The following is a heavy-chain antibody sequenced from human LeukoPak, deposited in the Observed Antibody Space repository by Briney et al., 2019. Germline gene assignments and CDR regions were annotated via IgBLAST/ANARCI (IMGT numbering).Heavy chain of an antibody. J-gene: IGHJ4*02. CDR2: ISSSSSYI. D-gene: IGHD6-13*01. V-gene: IGHV3-21*01. CDR3: AGVWWPPYTSSWRYYFDY. CDR1: GFTFGDYA. Sequence: GGSLRLSCAASGFTFGDYAMSWFRQAPGKGLEWVSSISSSSSYIYSADSVKGRFTISRDNAKNSLYLQMNSLRVEDTAVYYCAGVWWPPYTSSWRYYFDYWGQGTLVTVSS.